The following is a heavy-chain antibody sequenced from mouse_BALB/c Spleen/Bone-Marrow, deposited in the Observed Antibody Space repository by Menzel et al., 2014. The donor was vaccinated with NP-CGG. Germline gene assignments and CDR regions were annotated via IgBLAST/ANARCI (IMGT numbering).Heavy chain of an antibody. CDR3: ARDDYDDYYAMDY. V-gene: IGHV14-3*02. CDR2: IDPANGNT. J-gene: IGHJ4*01. D-gene: IGHD2-4*01. CDR1: GFNIKDTY. Sequence: EVPLQQSGAELVKPGASVKLSCTASGFNIKDTYMHWVKQRPEQGLEWIGRIDPANGNTKYDPKFQDKATITTDTSSNTAYLQLSSLTSEDTAVYYCARDDYDDYYAMDYWGQGTSVTVSS.